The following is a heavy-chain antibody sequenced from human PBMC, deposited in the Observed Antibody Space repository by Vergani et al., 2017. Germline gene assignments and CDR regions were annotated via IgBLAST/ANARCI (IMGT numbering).Heavy chain of an antibody. V-gene: IGHV4-61*02. CDR1: GSSISSGGYY. J-gene: IGHJ2*01. D-gene: IGHD3-9*01. Sequence: QVQLQESGPGLVKPSQILSLTFTVSGSSISSGGYYWSWIRQPAGKGLEWIGRFYTGGSTTYNPFLKSRISISIDTSKNQFSLNLSSVTAADTAIYYCAGVQDDYDILAGYRYWYFDLWGRGTLVTVSS. CDR3: AGVQDDYDILAGYRYWYFDL. CDR2: FYTGGST.